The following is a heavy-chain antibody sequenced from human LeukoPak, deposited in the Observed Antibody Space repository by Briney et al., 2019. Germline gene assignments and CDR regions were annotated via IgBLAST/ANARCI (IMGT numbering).Heavy chain of an antibody. CDR2: IWYDGSNK. CDR1: GFTFSSYG. D-gene: IGHD5-12*01. CDR3: AKEAGYDWFSYFDY. Sequence: GGSLRLSCAASGFTFSSYGMHWVRQAPGKGLEWVAVIWYDGSNKYYADSVKGRFTISRDNSKNTLYLQMNSLRAEDTAVYYCAKEAGYDWFSYFDYWGQGTLVTVSS. V-gene: IGHV3-33*06. J-gene: IGHJ4*02.